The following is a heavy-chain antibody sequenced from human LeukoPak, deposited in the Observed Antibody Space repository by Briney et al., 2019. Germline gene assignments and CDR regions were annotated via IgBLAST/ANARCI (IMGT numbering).Heavy chain of an antibody. V-gene: IGHV4-59*01. CDR3: ARAGGDVVVPAAMGWFDP. D-gene: IGHD2-2*01. CDR2: IYYSGST. CDR1: GGSISSYY. J-gene: IGHJ5*02. Sequence: SETLSLTCTVSGGSISSYYWSWHRQPPGKGLEWIGYIYYSGSTNYNPSLKSRVTISVDTSKNQFSLKLSSVTAADTAVYYCARAGGDVVVPAAMGWFDPWGQGTLVTVSS.